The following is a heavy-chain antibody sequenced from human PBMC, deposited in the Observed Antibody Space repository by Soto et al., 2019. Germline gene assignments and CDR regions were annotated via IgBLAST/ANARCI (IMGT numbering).Heavy chain of an antibody. V-gene: IGHV4-59*01. CDR2: IYYSGST. CDR3: ARYDFWSGYLDY. Sequence: SETLSLTCTVSGGSISSYYWSWIRQPPGKGLEWIGYIYYSGSTNYNPSLKSRVTISEDTSKNQFSLKLNSVTAADTAVYYCARYDFWSGYLDYWGQGTLVTVSS. J-gene: IGHJ4*02. CDR1: GGSISSYY. D-gene: IGHD3-3*01.